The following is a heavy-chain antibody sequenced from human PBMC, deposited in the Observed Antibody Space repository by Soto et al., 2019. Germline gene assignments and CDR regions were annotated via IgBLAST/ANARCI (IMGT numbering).Heavy chain of an antibody. CDR2: ISGTGDST. Sequence: EVQLLESGGGLVQPGGSLRLSCAGSEFTSSRYALSWVRQAPGEGLEWVSGISGTGDSTYYADSVKGRFTVSRDNSKNTLYLQLHSLSAEATAVYYCSKYAGNYYHYYYMDVWGKGTTVTVSS. D-gene: IGHD6-13*01. V-gene: IGHV3-23*01. CDR3: SKYAGNYYHYYYMDV. J-gene: IGHJ6*03. CDR1: EFTSSRYA.